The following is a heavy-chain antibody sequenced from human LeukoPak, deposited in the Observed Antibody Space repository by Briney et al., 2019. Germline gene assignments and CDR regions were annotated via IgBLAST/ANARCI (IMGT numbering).Heavy chain of an antibody. CDR2: ISSSGSTI. D-gene: IGHD3-10*01. J-gene: IGHJ4*02. V-gene: IGHV3-48*04. CDR1: GFTFSSYG. Sequence: PGGSLRLSCAASGFTFSSYGMHWVRQAPGKGLEWVSYISSSGSTIYYADSVKGRFTISRDNAKNSLYLQMNSLRAEVTAVYYCARIERGSDYFDYWGQGTLVTVSS. CDR3: ARIERGSDYFDY.